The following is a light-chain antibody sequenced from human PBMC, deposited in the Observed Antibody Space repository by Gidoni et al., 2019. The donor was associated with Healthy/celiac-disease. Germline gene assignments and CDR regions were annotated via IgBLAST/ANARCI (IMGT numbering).Light chain of an antibody. V-gene: IGKV1-39*01. Sequence: DIHLTPSPSSLSASVGDRVTITCRASQSISSYLNWYQQKPGKAPKLLIYAASSLQSGVPSRFSGSGSGTDFTLTISSLQPEDFATYYCQQSYSTSWTFGQGTKVEIK. CDR2: AAS. CDR1: QSISSY. J-gene: IGKJ1*01. CDR3: QQSYSTSWT.